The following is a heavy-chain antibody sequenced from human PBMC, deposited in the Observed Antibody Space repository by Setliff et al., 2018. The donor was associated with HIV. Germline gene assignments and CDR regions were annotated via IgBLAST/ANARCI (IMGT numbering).Heavy chain of an antibody. CDR3: ARSSAERSAVRGLASAFDI. D-gene: IGHD3-10*01. V-gene: IGHV4-31*03. J-gene: IGHJ3*02. Sequence: SETLSLTCTVSGGSISSGVFYWSWIRQHPGRGLEWIGYIYYSGSTYYNPSLKSRVAVSVDTSKNQFSLSLSSVTAADTAVYYCARSSAERSAVRGLASAFDIWGPGTKVTVSS. CDR1: GGSISSGVFY. CDR2: IYYSGST.